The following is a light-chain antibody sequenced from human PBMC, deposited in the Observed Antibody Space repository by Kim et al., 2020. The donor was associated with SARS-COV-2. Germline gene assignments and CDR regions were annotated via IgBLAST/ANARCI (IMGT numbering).Light chain of an antibody. J-gene: IGKJ1*01. CDR3: QQYHTHST. CDR1: QNVNIW. CDR2: KTS. V-gene: IGKV1-5*03. Sequence: ATVGDTVTITCRASQNVNIWLAWYQQKPGQVPKPLIHKTSGLQRGVPSRFSGGGSGTDFTLTISSLQPDDFATYYCQQYHTHSTFGQGTKVDIK.